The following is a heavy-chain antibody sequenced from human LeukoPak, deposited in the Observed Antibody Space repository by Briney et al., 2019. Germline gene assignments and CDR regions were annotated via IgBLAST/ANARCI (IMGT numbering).Heavy chain of an antibody. V-gene: IGHV4-34*01. CDR1: GGSFSGYY. CDR2: INQSGST. J-gene: IGHJ4*02. CDR3: ARGRGRFDY. D-gene: IGHD3-16*01. Sequence: SETMSLTSAVYGGSFSGYYWTWIRQPPGKGLEWIGEINQSGSTNHNPSLKSRVTISVDTSKSQFSLKLSSVTAADTAVYFCARGRGRFDYWGQGALVTVSS.